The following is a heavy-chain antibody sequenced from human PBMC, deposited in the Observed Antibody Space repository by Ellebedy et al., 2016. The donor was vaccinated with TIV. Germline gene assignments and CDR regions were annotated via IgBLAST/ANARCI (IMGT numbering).Heavy chain of an antibody. CDR3: ARSSAGGFDYWYFDL. Sequence: MPSETLSLTCTVSGGSMINYYWSWVRQSPEKGLEWIAYVYYTGRTNYNPSLGSRVTISLDTFKSQFSLNLRSLTAADTAVYYCARSSAGGFDYWYFDLWGRGTLVTVSS. CDR2: VYYTGRT. CDR1: GGSMINYY. D-gene: IGHD6-19*01. J-gene: IGHJ2*01. V-gene: IGHV4-59*01.